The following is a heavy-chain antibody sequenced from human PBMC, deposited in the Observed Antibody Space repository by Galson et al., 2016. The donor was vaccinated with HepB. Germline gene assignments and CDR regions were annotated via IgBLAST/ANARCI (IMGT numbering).Heavy chain of an antibody. J-gene: IGHJ6*02. D-gene: IGHD2-15*01. V-gene: IGHV1-2*04. CDR3: ARSYCSDTGCLPHGMDV. CDR2: INPNSGGT. CDR1: GYTFTGHY. Sequence: SVKVSCKASGYTFTGHYMHWVRQAPGQGLEWMGWINPNSGGTNYAQKFQGWVTISRDSSISTAYMELRRLKSDDTAVYYCARSYCSDTGCLPHGMDVWAKGPRSPSP.